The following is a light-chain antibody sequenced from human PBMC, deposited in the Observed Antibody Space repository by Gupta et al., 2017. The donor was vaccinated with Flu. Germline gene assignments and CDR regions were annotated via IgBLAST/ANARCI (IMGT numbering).Light chain of an antibody. Sequence: VTISCTGRSSNIGAGYAVHWYQHLPGTAPKLLIYSNNNRPSGIPDRFSGSKSGTSASLAITGLQAEDEADYYCQSFDRSLSGTVFGTGTKVTVL. CDR2: SNN. CDR1: SSNIGAGYA. J-gene: IGLJ1*01. V-gene: IGLV1-40*01. CDR3: QSFDRSLSGTV.